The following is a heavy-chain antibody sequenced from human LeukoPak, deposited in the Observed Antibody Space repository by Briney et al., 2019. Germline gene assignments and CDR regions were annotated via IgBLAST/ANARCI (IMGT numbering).Heavy chain of an antibody. CDR2: IYPGDSDT. D-gene: IGHD6-13*01. J-gene: IGHJ6*02. CDR1: GYSFTSYW. CDR3: ARHAPGWTAYSSSSSRYYYYYGMDV. V-gene: IGHV5-51*01. Sequence: GESLKISCKGSGYSFTSYWIGWVRQMPGKGLEWMGIIYPGDSDTRYSPSFQGQVTISANKSISTAYLQWSSLKASDTAMYYCARHAPGWTAYSSSSSRYYYYYGMDVWGQGTTVTVSS.